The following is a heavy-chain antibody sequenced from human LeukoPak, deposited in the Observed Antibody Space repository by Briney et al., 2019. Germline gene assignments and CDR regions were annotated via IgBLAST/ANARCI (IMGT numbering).Heavy chain of an antibody. D-gene: IGHD2-2*01. J-gene: IGHJ6*02. Sequence: TGGSLRLSCAASGFTFSSYAMSWVRQAPGKGLEWVSAISGSGGSTYYADSVKGRFTISRDNSKNTLYLQMNSLRAEDTAVYYCARVRAMGYCSSTSCPTYHSRPLYYYYGMDVWGQGTTVTVSS. CDR1: GFTFSSYA. CDR2: ISGSGGST. V-gene: IGHV3-23*01. CDR3: ARVRAMGYCSSTSCPTYHSRPLYYYYGMDV.